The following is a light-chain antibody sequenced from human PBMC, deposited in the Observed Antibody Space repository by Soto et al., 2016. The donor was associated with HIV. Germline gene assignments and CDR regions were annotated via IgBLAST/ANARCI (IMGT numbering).Light chain of an antibody. J-gene: IGLJ2*01. CDR3: QAWDSSTS. CDR1: KLRNKY. V-gene: IGLV3-1*01. Sequence: SYELTLPPSVSVSPGQTASITCSGDKLRNKYVSWYQQKPGQSPVLVIYQDRKRPSGIPERFSGSNSGNTATLTISGTQAMDEADYYCQAWDSSTSFGGGAKLTVL. CDR2: QDR.